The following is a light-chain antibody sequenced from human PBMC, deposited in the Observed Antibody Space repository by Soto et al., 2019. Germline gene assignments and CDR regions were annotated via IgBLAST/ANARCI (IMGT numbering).Light chain of an antibody. J-gene: IGKJ1*01. CDR2: AAS. V-gene: IGKV3-20*01. Sequence: EIVLTQSPGTLSLSPGERATLFCRASQSISNNYLAWYQQKPGRAPRLLIYAASSRATGIPDRFSGSGSGTDFTLTISRLEPEDFAVYHCQQYGSSPGTFGQGTKVEIK. CDR3: QQYGSSPGT. CDR1: QSISNNY.